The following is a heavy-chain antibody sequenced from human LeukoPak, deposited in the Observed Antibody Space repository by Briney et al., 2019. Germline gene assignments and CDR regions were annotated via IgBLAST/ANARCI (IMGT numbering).Heavy chain of an antibody. CDR1: GFTVSSNY. V-gene: IGHV3-53*01. Sequence: GGSLRLSCAASGFTVSSNYMSWVRQAPGKGLEWVSVIYSGGSTYYADSVKGRFTISRDNSKNTLYLQMTSLRAEDTAVYYCARVLAVALDYWGQGTLVTVSS. D-gene: IGHD6-19*01. CDR2: IYSGGST. CDR3: ARVLAVALDY. J-gene: IGHJ4*02.